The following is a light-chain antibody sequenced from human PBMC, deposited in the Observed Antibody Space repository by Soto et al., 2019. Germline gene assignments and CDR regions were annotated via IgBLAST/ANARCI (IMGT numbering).Light chain of an antibody. CDR3: AAWDDSLSGYVV. V-gene: IGLV1-47*01. CDR2: RNN. Sequence: QLVLTQPPSASGTPGQRVTISCSGSSSNIGSNTVNWYQQLPGTAPKLLIYRNNQRPSGVPDRFSGSKSGTSASLAISGLRSEDEADYYCAAWDDSLSGYVVFGGGTQLTVL. CDR1: SSNIGSNT. J-gene: IGLJ2*01.